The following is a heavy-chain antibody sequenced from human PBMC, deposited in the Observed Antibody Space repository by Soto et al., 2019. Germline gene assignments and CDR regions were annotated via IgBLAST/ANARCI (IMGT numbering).Heavy chain of an antibody. V-gene: IGHV4-4*07. CDR2: IYSRGDT. CDR3: AGIGEDVYYGMDV. J-gene: IGHJ6*02. D-gene: IGHD2-21*01. CDR1: GGSMRSYY. Sequence: QVQLQESGPGLVKPSETLSLTYSVSGGSMRSYYWNWLRQPAGKGLEWIGRIYSRGDTNYNPSVKSRVTMSVDTSKNEFSLRLNSVTAADTAVYYCAGIGEDVYYGMDVWGQETTVTVSS.